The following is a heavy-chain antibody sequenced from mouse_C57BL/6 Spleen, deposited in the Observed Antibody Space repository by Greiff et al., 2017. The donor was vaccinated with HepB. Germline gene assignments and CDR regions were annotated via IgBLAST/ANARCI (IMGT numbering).Heavy chain of an antibody. J-gene: IGHJ4*01. CDR2: INPYNGGT. D-gene: IGHD1-1*01. CDR3: ARNYGSSYNYAMDY. V-gene: IGHV1-19*01. Sequence: VHVKQSGPVLVKPGASVKMSCKASGYTFTDYYMNWVKQSHGKSLEWIGVINPYNGGTSYNQKFKGKATLTVDKSSSTAYMELNSLTSEDSAVYYCARNYGSSYNYAMDYWGQGTSVTVSS. CDR1: GYTFTDYY.